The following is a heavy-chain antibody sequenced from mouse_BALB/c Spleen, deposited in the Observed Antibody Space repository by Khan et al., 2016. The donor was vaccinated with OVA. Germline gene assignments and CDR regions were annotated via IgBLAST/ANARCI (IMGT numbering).Heavy chain of an antibody. CDR2: ISGDSSTI. D-gene: IGHD1-1*01. CDR1: GFTFSSYG. Sequence: EVELVESGGGLVQPGGSRKLSCAASGFTFSSYGMHWVRQAPEKGLEWVAYISGDSSTIYYTDTVKGRFTISRDNPKNTLSLQMTSLMSEDTAMYYVATSYYYGYYFDYWGPGTTLTVSS. CDR3: ATSYYYGYYFDY. V-gene: IGHV5-17*02. J-gene: IGHJ2*01.